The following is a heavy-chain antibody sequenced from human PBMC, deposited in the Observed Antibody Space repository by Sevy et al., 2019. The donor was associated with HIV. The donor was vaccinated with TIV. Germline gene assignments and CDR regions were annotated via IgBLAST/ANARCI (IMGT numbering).Heavy chain of an antibody. CDR1: GFTFRTYA. J-gene: IGHJ6*02. V-gene: IGHV3-23*01. CDR3: AKGYCSGGSCPRDYYYYGMDA. D-gene: IGHD2-15*01. Sequence: GGSLRLSCAASGFTFRTYAMNWVRQAPGKGLEWVSSITTRGRYTYSADSVEGRFTISRDNSQNTVYLQMNSLRVDDTAVYYCAKGYCSGGSCPRDYYYYGMDAWGQGTTVTVSS. CDR2: ITTRGRYT.